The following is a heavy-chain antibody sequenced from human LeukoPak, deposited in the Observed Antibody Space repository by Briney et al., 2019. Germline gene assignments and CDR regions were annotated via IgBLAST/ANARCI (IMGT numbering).Heavy chain of an antibody. V-gene: IGHV3-30*03. Sequence: GGSLRLSCAASRFSFSTYAMNWVRQAPGKGLEWVAVISYDGSNKYYADSVKGRFTISRDNSKNTLYLQMNSLRAEDTAVYYCARVLGYYDGSGYTPHFDYWGQGTLVTVSS. CDR2: ISYDGSNK. D-gene: IGHD3-22*01. CDR1: RFSFSTYA. CDR3: ARVLGYYDGSGYTPHFDY. J-gene: IGHJ4*02.